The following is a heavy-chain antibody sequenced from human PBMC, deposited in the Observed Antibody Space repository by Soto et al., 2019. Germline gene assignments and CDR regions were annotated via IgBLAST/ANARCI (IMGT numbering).Heavy chain of an antibody. J-gene: IGHJ6*03. CDR2: ISWNSGSI. D-gene: IGHD6-13*01. CDR3: AKDAGGIAASRNELGYYYMDV. Sequence: VQLVESGGGLVQPGRSLRLSCAASGFTFDDYAMHWVRQAPGKGLEWVSGISWNSGSIGYADSVKGRFTISRDNAKSSLYLQMNSLRAEDTALYYCAKDAGGIAASRNELGYYYMDVWGKGTTVTVSS. V-gene: IGHV3-9*01. CDR1: GFTFDDYA.